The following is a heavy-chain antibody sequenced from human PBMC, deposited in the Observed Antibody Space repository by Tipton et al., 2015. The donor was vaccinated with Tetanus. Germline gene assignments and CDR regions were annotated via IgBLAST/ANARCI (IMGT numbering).Heavy chain of an antibody. CDR1: GGIFGDVT. V-gene: IGHV1-69*01. D-gene: IGHD1-26*01. CDR2: IIPSLGST. CDR3: ARGGSYLGIYYYYAMDV. Sequence: QLVQSGAEVKKPGSSVKVSCRASGGIFGDVTIIWVRQAPGQGLEWMGGIIPSLGSTTYAPKFQGRITITADEVTTTAYMEVSSLTSEDTAVFYCARGGSYLGIYYYYAMDVWGQGTTVTVSS. J-gene: IGHJ6*01.